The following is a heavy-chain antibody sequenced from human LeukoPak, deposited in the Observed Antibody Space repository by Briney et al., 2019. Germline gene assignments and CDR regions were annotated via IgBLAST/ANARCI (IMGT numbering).Heavy chain of an antibody. CDR2: IYNNGRT. CDR3: ARGRSSSWSSFDY. D-gene: IGHD6-13*01. CDR1: GGSISSGDYY. V-gene: IGHV4-30-4*01. Sequence: SQTLSLTCTVSGGSISSGDYYWSWIRQPPGKGLEWIGYIYNNGRTYYNPSLKSRVTISVDTSKNLFSLKVSSVTAADAAVYYCARGRSSSWSSFDYWGQGTLATVPS. J-gene: IGHJ4*02.